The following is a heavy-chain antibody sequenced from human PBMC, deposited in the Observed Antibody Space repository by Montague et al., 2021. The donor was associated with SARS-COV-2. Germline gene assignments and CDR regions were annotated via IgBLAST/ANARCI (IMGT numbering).Heavy chain of an antibody. Sequence: SETLSLTCTVSGGSITRNYYWGWIRQPPGKGLEWVGNIYYSGTTFINPSLEGRVTISVDASKNQFSLNLTSVTAADTAVYYCARPLVRGVPKAFDIWGQGALVIV. J-gene: IGHJ3*02. V-gene: IGHV4-39*01. CDR2: IYYSGTT. CDR3: ARPLVRGVPKAFDI. CDR1: GGSITRNYY. D-gene: IGHD3-10*01.